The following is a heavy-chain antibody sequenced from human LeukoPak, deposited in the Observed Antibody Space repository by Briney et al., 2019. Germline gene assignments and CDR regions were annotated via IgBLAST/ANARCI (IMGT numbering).Heavy chain of an antibody. V-gene: IGHV4-38-2*02. CDR1: GGSISSGYY. D-gene: IGHD5-18*01. CDR3: AVQLWYGNWFDP. Sequence: SETLSLTCTVSGGSISSGYYWGWIRQPPGKGLEWIGSIYHSGSTYYNPSLKSRVTISVDTSKNQFSLKLSSVTAADTAVYYCAVQLWYGNWFDPWGQGTLVTVSS. CDR2: IYHSGST. J-gene: IGHJ5*02.